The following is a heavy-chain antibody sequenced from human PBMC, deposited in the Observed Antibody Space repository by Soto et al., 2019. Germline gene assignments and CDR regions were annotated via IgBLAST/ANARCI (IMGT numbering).Heavy chain of an antibody. Sequence: ASETLSLTCTVSGGSISSYYWSWIRQPAGKGLEWIGRIYTSGSTNYNPSLKSRVTMSVDTSKNQFSLKLSSVTAADTAVYYCARSGTRYCSSTSCPPDGMDVWGQGTTVTVSS. CDR3: ARSGTRYCSSTSCPPDGMDV. D-gene: IGHD2-2*01. CDR2: IYTSGST. J-gene: IGHJ6*02. CDR1: GGSISSYY. V-gene: IGHV4-4*07.